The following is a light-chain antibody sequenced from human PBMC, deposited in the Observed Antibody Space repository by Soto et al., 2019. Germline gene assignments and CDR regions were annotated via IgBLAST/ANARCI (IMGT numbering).Light chain of an antibody. Sequence: EIVLTQSPGTLSLSPGERATLSCRASQSVSSDYLAWYQQKPGQAPRVLIYGASRRATGIPDRFSGSGSGTDFTLTISRLEPEDFAVYYCQQYGSSGTFGQGTKVDIK. CDR3: QQYGSSGT. J-gene: IGKJ1*01. CDR2: GAS. CDR1: QSVSSDY. V-gene: IGKV3-20*01.